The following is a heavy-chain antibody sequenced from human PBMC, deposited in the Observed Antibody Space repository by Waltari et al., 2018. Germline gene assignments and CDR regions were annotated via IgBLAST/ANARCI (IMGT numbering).Heavy chain of an antibody. CDR1: GFTFSDYA. CDR2: ISNSDDTT. D-gene: IGHD1-1*01. CDR3: AKELERKPYYYYGWDV. J-gene: IGHJ6*02. Sequence: EMHLLESGGSLAQPGESLRLSCAASGFTFSDYARAWVRQATGKGLEWVSTISNSDDTTYYAESVKGRFTISRDNSKSTLFLQMNSLRADDTAIYNCAKELERKPYYYYGWDVWGQGTTVTVSS. V-gene: IGHV3-23*01.